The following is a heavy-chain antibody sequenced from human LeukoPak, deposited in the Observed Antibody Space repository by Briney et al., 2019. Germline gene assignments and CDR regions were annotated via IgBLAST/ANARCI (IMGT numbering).Heavy chain of an antibody. D-gene: IGHD1-26*01. CDR1: GFTFSSYG. CDR2: ISGSGGST. CDR3: AKEGGVGATELFDY. J-gene: IGHJ4*02. V-gene: IGHV3-23*01. Sequence: PGGTLRLSCAASGFTFSSYGMSWVRQAPGKGLEWVSAISGSGGSTYYADSVKGRFTISRDNSKNTLYLQMNSLGAEDTAVYYCAKEGGVGATELFDYWGQGTLVTVSS.